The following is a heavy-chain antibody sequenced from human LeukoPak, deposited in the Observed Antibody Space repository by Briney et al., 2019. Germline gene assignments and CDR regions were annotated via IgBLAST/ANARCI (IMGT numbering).Heavy chain of an antibody. CDR2: INSDSIWI. CDR3: ARDAGGRTQREGWFDP. CDR1: GFSFSTYS. D-gene: IGHD1-26*01. J-gene: IGHJ5*02. V-gene: IGHV3-21*01. Sequence: WGSLRLSCAASGFSFSTYSMNWVRQAPGKGLEWVSSINSDSIWIYYADSVKGRFTISRDNARNSLYLQMNSLRVEDTAVYYCARDAGGRTQREGWFDPWGQGTLVTVSS.